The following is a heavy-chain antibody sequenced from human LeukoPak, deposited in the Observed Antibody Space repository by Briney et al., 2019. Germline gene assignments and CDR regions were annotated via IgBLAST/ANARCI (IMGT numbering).Heavy chain of an antibody. V-gene: IGHV3-30-3*01. CDR2: ISYDGSNK. J-gene: IGHJ6*02. CDR1: GFSFSSYA. D-gene: IGHD3-10*01. Sequence: GGSLRLSCAASGFSFSSYAMRWVRQPAGKGLEWVAVISYDGSNKYYADSVKGRFTISRDNSKNTLELQKHSLRADDTAVYYCARSITNEYYYYGMDVWGQGTTVTVSS. CDR3: ARSITNEYYYYGMDV.